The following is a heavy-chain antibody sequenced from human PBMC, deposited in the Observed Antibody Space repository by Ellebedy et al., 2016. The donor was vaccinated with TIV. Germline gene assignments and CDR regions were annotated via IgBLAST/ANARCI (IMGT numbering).Heavy chain of an antibody. V-gene: IGHV3-66*01. Sequence: PGGSLRLSCAASGFSVSSNYMTWVRQAPGKGLEWVSVIYSGNNTHYADSVKGRFTISRDNFKNSVYLQMDRLRAEDTALYYCVRERMPTPTWGQGTLVTVSS. D-gene: IGHD2-2*01. CDR1: GFSVSSNY. CDR2: IYSGNNT. CDR3: VRERMPTPT. J-gene: IGHJ5*02.